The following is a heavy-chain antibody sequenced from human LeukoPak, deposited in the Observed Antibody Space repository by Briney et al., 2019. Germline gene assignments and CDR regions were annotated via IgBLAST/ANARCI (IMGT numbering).Heavy chain of an antibody. D-gene: IGHD3-22*01. V-gene: IGHV3-23*01. Sequence: QSGGSLRLSCAASGFTVSSNYMSWVRQAPGKGLEWVSGISGNGDKIYYADSVKGRFTISRDNSKNTLYLQMNSLRGEDTAVYFCAKRDYYDSSGYAPLFDYWGRGTLVTVST. J-gene: IGHJ4*02. CDR1: GFTVSSNY. CDR3: AKRDYYDSSGYAPLFDY. CDR2: ISGNGDKI.